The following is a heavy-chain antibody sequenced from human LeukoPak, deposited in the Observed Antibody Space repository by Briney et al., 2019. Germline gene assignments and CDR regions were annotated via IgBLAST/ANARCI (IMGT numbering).Heavy chain of an antibody. CDR1: GYTFSSFG. Sequence: ASVNVSCKASGYTFSSFGMNWVRQAPGQGLEWMGWIDTNTVNPTYAQGFTGRFVFSLDTSVSTAYLQISSLKAEDTAVYYCARVPPMGDAFDIWGQGTVVTVSS. D-gene: IGHD3-10*01. V-gene: IGHV7-4-1*02. CDR2: IDTNTVNP. J-gene: IGHJ3*02. CDR3: ARVPPMGDAFDI.